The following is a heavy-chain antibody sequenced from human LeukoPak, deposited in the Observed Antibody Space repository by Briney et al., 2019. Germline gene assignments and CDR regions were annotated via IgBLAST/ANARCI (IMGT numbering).Heavy chain of an antibody. CDR1: GGFISSSNW. J-gene: IGHJ6*03. Sequence: PSGTLSLTCAVSGGFISSSNWWSWVRQPPGKGLDWIGEIYHSGSTNYNPSLKSRVTISVDTSKNQFSLKLSSVTAADTAVYYCARTTEGYCRSISCYGFDYYYYMDVWGKGTTVTISS. V-gene: IGHV4-4*02. CDR3: ARTTEGYCRSISCYGFDYYYYMDV. CDR2: IYHSGST. D-gene: IGHD2-2*01.